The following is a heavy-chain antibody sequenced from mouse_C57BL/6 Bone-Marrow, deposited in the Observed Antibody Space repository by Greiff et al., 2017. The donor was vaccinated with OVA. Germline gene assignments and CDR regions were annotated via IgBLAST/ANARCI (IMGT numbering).Heavy chain of an antibody. CDR3: AKDSRY. V-gene: IGHV1-76*01. J-gene: IGHJ2*01. D-gene: IGHD1-1*01. CDR1: GYSFTDYY. CDR2: INPCRGNT. Sequence: VKLLESGAELVRPGASVKLSCKASGYSFTDYYINWVKQRHGKRLEWIVVINPCRGNTCYNEKFKGKATLTSENSSSNAYMQLSSLTSEDSAVYFCAKDSRYWGQGTTLTVSS.